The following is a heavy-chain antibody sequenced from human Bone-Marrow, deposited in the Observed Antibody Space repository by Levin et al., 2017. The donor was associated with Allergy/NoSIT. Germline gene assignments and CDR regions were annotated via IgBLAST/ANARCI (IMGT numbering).Heavy chain of an antibody. D-gene: IGHD3-16*01. V-gene: IGHV3-23*01. Sequence: GGSLRLSCTGSGFTFSNYVLSWVRQAPGKGLEWVSTISGSGGSTYYAHSVEGRFTITRDNSNSTLSLQMNSLSAEDTALYYCATHFGGRPQITVGAAFDRWGQGTVVTVSS. CDR2: ISGSGGST. CDR3: ATHFGGRPQITVGAAFDR. J-gene: IGHJ3*01. CDR1: GFTFSNYV.